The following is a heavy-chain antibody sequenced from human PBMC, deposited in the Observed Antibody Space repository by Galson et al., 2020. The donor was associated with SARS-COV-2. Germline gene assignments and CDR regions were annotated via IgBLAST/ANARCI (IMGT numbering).Heavy chain of an antibody. V-gene: IGHV3-74*01. D-gene: IGHD3-16*01. J-gene: IGHJ6*02. CDR3: AREGEDTWYDYVMDA. Sequence: GASLKISCAASGFTFRTYWMHWVRQASGKGLEWVSRINSDGSSAIYADSVKGRLTISSDNAMNMLYLHMNSLRVDDTAVYYCAREGEDTWYDYVMDAWGQGTTVTVSS. CDR2: INSDGSSA. CDR1: GFTFRTYW.